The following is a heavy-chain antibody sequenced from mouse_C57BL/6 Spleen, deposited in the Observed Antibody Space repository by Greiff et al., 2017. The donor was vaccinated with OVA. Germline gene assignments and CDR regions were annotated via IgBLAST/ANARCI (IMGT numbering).Heavy chain of an antibody. CDR1: GFTFTDYY. CDR3: ARYEGDYGFDY. Sequence: EVKLEESGGGLVQPGGSLSLSCAASGFTFTDYYMSWVRQPPGKALEWLGFIRNKANGYTTEYSASVKGRFTISRDNSQSILYLQMNALRAEDSATYYCARYEGDYGFDYWGQGTTLTVSS. J-gene: IGHJ2*01. CDR2: IRNKANGYTT. D-gene: IGHD2-4*01. V-gene: IGHV7-3*01.